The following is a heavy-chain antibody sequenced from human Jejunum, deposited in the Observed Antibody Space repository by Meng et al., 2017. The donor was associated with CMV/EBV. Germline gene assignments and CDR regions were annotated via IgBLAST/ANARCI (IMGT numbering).Heavy chain of an antibody. J-gene: IGHJ6*02. CDR2: ISTSGSSI. Sequence: YHMAWVRRAPGKGLEWISYISTSGSSIYYADSVKGRFTISRDDAKNSLSLQMNSLRAEDTAVYYCARDRTVSRFLEDYYYYGMDVWGQGTTVTVSS. CDR3: ARDRTVSRFLEDYYYYGMDV. V-gene: IGHV3-48*03. D-gene: IGHD3-3*01. CDR1: YH.